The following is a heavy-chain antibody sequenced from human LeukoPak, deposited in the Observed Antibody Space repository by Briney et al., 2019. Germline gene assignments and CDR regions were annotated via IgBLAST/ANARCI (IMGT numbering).Heavy chain of an antibody. CDR1: GGTFSSYA. CDR3: ARYDSSGPTHDY. V-gene: IGHV1-69*04. CDR2: IIPIFGIA. J-gene: IGHJ4*02. Sequence: SVKVSCKASGGTFSSYAISWVRQAPGQGLEWMGRIIPIFGIANYAQKFQGRVTITADKSTSTAYMELSSLRSEDTAVYYCARYDSSGPTHDYWGQGTLVTVSS. D-gene: IGHD3-22*01.